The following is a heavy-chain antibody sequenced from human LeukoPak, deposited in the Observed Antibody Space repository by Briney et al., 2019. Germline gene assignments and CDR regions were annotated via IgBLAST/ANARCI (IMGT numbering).Heavy chain of an antibody. D-gene: IGHD1-1*01. CDR3: ARDSWNGVASPRTRVRWFDP. CDR1: GGFISSGSYY. CDR2: IYTSGST. Sequence: PSETLSLTCTVSGGFISSGSYYWSWIRQPAGKGLEWIGRIYTSGSTNYNPSLKSRVTISVDTSKNQFSLKLSSVTAADTAVYYCARDSWNGVASPRTRVRWFDPWGQGTLVTVSS. V-gene: IGHV4-61*02. J-gene: IGHJ5*02.